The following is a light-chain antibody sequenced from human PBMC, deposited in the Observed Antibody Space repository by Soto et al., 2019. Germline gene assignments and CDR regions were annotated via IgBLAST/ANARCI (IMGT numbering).Light chain of an antibody. Sequence: EILLTQSPGTLSLSPGERATLSCRASQSVRSSYLAWYQQKPGQAPRLLIYGASSRATGIADRFSGSGSGTDFTLTISRLEPEDSAVYYCQQYGSSPPITFGGGTKVEIK. CDR3: QQYGSSPPIT. J-gene: IGKJ4*01. CDR1: QSVRSSY. V-gene: IGKV3-20*01. CDR2: GAS.